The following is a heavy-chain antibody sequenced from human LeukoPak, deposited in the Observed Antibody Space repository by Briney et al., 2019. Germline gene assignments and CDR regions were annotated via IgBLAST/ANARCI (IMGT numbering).Heavy chain of an antibody. D-gene: IGHD2-15*01. J-gene: IGHJ5*02. CDR3: ARLSCSDSTCPTLPYNHFDP. CDR2: IYYSGTT. CDR1: GGSISSGDYY. V-gene: IGHV4-30-4*08. Sequence: PSQTLSLTCTVSGGSISSGDYYWNWIRQHPVKGLEWIGYIYYSGTTSYNPSLKGRATISVDTSKNLFSLKMSSVTAADAAVYFCARLSCSDSTCPTLPYNHFDPWGQGTLVTVSS.